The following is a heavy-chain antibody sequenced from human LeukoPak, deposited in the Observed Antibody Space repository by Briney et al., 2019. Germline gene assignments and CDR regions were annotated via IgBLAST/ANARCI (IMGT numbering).Heavy chain of an antibody. D-gene: IGHD3-3*01. CDR2: INHSGST. CDR3: ARGRLHYDFWSGYLGAFDI. V-gene: IGHV4-34*01. Sequence: PSETLSLTCALYGGSFSGYYWSWIRQPPGKGLEWIGEINHSGSTNYNPSLKSRVTISVDTSKNQFSLKLSSVTAADTAVYYCARGRLHYDFWSGYLGAFDIWGQGTMVTVSS. J-gene: IGHJ3*02. CDR1: GGSFSGYY.